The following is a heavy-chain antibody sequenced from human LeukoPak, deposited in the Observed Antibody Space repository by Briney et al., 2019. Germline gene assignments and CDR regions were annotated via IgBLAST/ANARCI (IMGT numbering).Heavy chain of an antibody. CDR3: TRLLEIACAAGYSSGCGTV. V-gene: IGHV3-30*03. CDR2: ISFDGNDK. CDR1: GFTFSSYS. Sequence: GGSLRLSCAASGFTFSSYSMNWVRQAPGKGLEWVAIISFDGNDKFYPDSVEGRFTISRDNSKNTLHLQMNSLRAEDTAVYYCTRLLEIACAAGYSSGCGTVWGQGTMVTVSS. J-gene: IGHJ3*01. D-gene: IGHD6-19*01.